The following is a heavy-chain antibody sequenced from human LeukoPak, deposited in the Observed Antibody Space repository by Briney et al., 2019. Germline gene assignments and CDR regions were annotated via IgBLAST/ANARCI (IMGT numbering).Heavy chain of an antibody. CDR1: GFTFSDYY. CDR2: ISSSGSTI. CDR3: ARALSPLGYCSSTSCDAFDI. J-gene: IGHJ3*02. D-gene: IGHD2-2*01. Sequence: PGGSLRLSCAASGFTFSDYYMSWIRQAPGKGLEWVSYISSSGSTIYYADSVKGRFTISRDNAENSLYLQMNSLRAEDTAVYYCARALSPLGYCSSTSCDAFDIWGQGTMVTVSS. V-gene: IGHV3-11*01.